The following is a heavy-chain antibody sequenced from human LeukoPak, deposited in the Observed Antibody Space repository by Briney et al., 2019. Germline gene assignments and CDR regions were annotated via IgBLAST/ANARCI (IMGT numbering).Heavy chain of an antibody. J-gene: IGHJ5*02. V-gene: IGHV3-74*01. CDR1: GFILSSYW. CDR3: ARDINWALGNP. D-gene: IGHD1-1*01. Sequence: GGSLRLSCAASGFILSSYWMHWVRQASGKGLVWVSRITSDGSSTIYADSVKGRFTSSRDNAKNTLYLQMNSLRVEDTAVYYCARDINWALGNPWGQGTLVIVSS. CDR2: ITSDGSST.